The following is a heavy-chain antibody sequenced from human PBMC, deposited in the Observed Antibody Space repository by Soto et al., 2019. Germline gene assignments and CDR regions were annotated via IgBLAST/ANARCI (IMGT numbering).Heavy chain of an antibody. CDR2: IYYSGST. J-gene: IGHJ3*02. Sequence: KPSETLSLTCTVSGGSISSGGYYWSWIRQHPGKGLEWIGYIYYSGSTYYNQSLKSRVTISVDTSKNQFSLKLSSVTAADTAVYFCSIEYYYDSSGYYYPDDAFDIWGQGTMVTVSS. V-gene: IGHV4-31*03. D-gene: IGHD3-22*01. CDR3: SIEYYYDSSGYYYPDDAFDI. CDR1: GGSISSGGYY.